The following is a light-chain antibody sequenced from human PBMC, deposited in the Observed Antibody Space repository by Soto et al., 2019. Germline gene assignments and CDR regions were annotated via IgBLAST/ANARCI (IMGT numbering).Light chain of an antibody. CDR1: QSVTNF. V-gene: IGKV3-11*01. CDR3: QQRINWPLI. Sequence: EIVLTQSPATLSLSPGERATLSCRASQSVTNFLAWYQQKLGQAPRLLIYDASKRATGIPGRFSGSGSGTDFTLTIANLEPEDFAVYYCQQRINWPLIFGGGTKVEIK. J-gene: IGKJ4*01. CDR2: DAS.